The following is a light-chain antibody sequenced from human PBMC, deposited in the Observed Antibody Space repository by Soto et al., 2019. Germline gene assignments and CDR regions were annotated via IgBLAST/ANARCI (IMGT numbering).Light chain of an antibody. V-gene: IGKV3-20*01. J-gene: IGKJ1*01. Sequence: EVVLTQSPDTLSLSVGERASLSCRASQSISSNFLAWYQQKPGQAPRLLIYSASTRATGVLDRFSGSGSGTHFTLTITRLEPEDFAIYICQQYGSSPSTFGQGTKVDIK. CDR2: SAS. CDR1: QSISSNF. CDR3: QQYGSSPST.